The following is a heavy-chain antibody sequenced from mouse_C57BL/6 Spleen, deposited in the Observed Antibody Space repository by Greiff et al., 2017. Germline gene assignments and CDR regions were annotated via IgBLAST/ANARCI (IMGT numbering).Heavy chain of an antibody. V-gene: IGHV5-4*01. CDR1: GFTFSSYA. CDR3: ARDGILLAWFAY. D-gene: IGHD2-10*01. CDR2: ISDGGSYT. J-gene: IGHJ3*01. Sequence: VQRVESGGGLVKPGGSLKLSCAASGFTFSSYAMSWVRQTPEKRLEWVATISDGGSYTYYPDNVKGRFTISRDNAKNNLYLQMSHLKSEDTAMYYCARDGILLAWFAYWGQGTLVTVSA.